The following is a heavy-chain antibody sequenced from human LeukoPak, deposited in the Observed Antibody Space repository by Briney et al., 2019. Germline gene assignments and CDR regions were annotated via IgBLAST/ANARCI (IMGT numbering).Heavy chain of an antibody. CDR1: GFTFDDYA. J-gene: IGHJ6*02. Sequence: GGSLRLSCAASGFTFDDYAMHWVRQAPGKGLEWVSGISWNSGSIGYADSVKGRFTISRDNAKNSLYLQMNSLRAEDTALYYCAKGDEGYSLGYYYYGMDVWGQGTTVTVSS. V-gene: IGHV3-9*01. CDR2: ISWNSGSI. CDR3: AKGDEGYSLGYYYYGMDV. D-gene: IGHD5-18*01.